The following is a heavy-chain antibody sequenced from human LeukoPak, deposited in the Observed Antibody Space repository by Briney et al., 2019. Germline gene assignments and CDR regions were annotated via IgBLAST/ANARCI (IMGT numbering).Heavy chain of an antibody. Sequence: SETLSLTCAVYGGSFSGYYWSWIRQPPGKGLEWIGEINHSGSTNYNTSLKSRVTISVDTSKNQFSLKLSAVTAADTAVYYGARGRGRSAGAGSLYYFDYWGQGTLVTVSS. V-gene: IGHV4-34*01. D-gene: IGHD6-19*01. CDR2: INHSGST. CDR3: ARGRGRSAGAGSLYYFDY. J-gene: IGHJ4*02. CDR1: GGSFSGYY.